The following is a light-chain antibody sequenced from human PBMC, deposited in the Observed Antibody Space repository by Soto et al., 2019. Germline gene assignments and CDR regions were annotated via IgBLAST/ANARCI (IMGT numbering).Light chain of an antibody. Sequence: QSVLTQPRSVSGSPGQSVTISCTGTSSDVGGYNYVSWYQHHPGKVPKLMIYDVSERPSGVPDRFSGSKSGNTASLTISGLQAEDEAEYYCCSYAGTYGVFGGGTKLTVL. V-gene: IGLV2-11*01. J-gene: IGLJ2*01. CDR1: SSDVGGYNY. CDR2: DVS. CDR3: CSYAGTYGV.